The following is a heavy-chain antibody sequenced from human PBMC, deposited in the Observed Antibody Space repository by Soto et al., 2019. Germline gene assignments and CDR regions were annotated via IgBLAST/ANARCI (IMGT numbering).Heavy chain of an antibody. Sequence: DVQLLESGGGLVQPEGSLRLSCAASGFTFSSYAMGWVRQGPGKGLEWVAVVSIGGSTHYADSARGRFTISRDNSKNTMSLQMNSLTAEDTAVYFCANRRGAGGHFDYWGQGALVTVSS. CDR1: GFTFSSYA. CDR2: VSIGGST. V-gene: IGHV3-23*01. D-gene: IGHD2-15*01. J-gene: IGHJ4*02. CDR3: ANRRGAGGHFDY.